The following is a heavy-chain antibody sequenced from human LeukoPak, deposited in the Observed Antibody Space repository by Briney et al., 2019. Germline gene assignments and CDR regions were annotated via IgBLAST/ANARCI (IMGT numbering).Heavy chain of an antibody. CDR2: ISYDGKNK. J-gene: IGHJ4*02. D-gene: IGHD3-22*01. Sequence: PGGSLRLSCAASGFTFRNYAMHWVRQAPGKGLEWVAVISYDGKNKYYADSVKGRFTISRDNSKNTLYLQMNSLRAEDTAVYYCAKDPYYYDSSGYYDYWGQGTLVTVSS. CDR1: GFTFRNYA. V-gene: IGHV3-30*04. CDR3: AKDPYYYDSSGYYDY.